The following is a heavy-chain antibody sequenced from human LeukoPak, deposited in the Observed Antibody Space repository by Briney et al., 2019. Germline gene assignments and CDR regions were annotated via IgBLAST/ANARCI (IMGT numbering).Heavy chain of an antibody. J-gene: IGHJ5*02. CDR3: AAAVSNWFDP. CDR1: GGSISSYYW. Sequence: TLSLTCTVSGGSISSYYWSWIRQPPGKALEWLALIYWNDDKRYSPSLKSRLTITKDTSKNQVVLTMTNMDPVDTATYYCAAAVSNWFDPWGQGTLVTVSS. D-gene: IGHD4-17*01. CDR2: IYWNDDK. V-gene: IGHV2-5*01.